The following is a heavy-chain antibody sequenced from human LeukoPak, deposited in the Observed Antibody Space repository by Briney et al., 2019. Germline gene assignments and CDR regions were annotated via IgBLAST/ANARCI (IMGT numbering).Heavy chain of an antibody. CDR1: GFMFHDHG. Sequence: PGGSLRLSCGGSGFMFHDHGMSWVRQVAGKGLEWASGINWDGGSTGYADSVKGRFTISRDNAKKSLYLQMNSLRAEDTALYYCAGGDRNGWYFDFWGQGTLVTVSS. CDR3: AGGDRNGWYFDF. D-gene: IGHD6-19*01. V-gene: IGHV3-20*04. CDR2: INWDGGST. J-gene: IGHJ4*02.